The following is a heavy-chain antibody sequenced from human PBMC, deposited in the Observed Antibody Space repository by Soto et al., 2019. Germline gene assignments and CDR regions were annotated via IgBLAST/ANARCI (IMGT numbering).Heavy chain of an antibody. CDR2: MNSDGSRI. Sequence: EVQLVESGGGLVQPGGSLRLSCIASGFAFSNSWMYWVRQAPGKGLVWVSRMNSDGSRIEYVDSVKGRLTISRDNAKNKLNLQMNSLRDEDLAVYYGSRGTRHGGSYYEQWGQGTPGTVSS. D-gene: IGHD1-26*01. CDR3: SRGTRHGGSYYEQ. V-gene: IGHV3-74*03. CDR1: GFAFSNSW. J-gene: IGHJ4*02.